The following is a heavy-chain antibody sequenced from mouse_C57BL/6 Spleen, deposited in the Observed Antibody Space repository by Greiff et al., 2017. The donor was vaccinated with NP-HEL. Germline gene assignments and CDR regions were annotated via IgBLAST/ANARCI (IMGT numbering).Heavy chain of an antibody. CDR3: ARSGEGYSYAMDY. Sequence: QVQLQQSGPELVKPGASVKISCKASGYAFSSSWMNWVKQRPGKGLEWIGRIYPGDGDTNYNGKFKGKATLTADKSSSTAYMHLSRLTSEDSAVYFCARSGEGYSYAMDYWGQGTSVTVSS. CDR2: IYPGDGDT. CDR1: GYAFSSSW. D-gene: IGHD2-2*01. V-gene: IGHV1-82*01. J-gene: IGHJ4*01.